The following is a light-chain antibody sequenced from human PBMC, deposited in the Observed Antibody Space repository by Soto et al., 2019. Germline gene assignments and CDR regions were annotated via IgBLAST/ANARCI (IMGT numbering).Light chain of an antibody. CDR3: CSYAGRYGVL. CDR2: DVS. CDR1: SSDVGGYNY. V-gene: IGLV2-11*01. J-gene: IGLJ2*01. Sequence: QSVLTQPRSVSGSPGQSVTISCTGTSSDVGGYNYVSWYQQHPDKAPKLMIYDVSKRPSGVPDRFSGSKSGNTASLTISGLQAEDEADYYCCSYAGRYGVLFGGGTQLTVL.